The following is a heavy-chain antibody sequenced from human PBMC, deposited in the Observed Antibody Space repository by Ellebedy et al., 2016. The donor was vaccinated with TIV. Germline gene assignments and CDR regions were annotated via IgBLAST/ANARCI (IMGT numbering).Heavy chain of an antibody. V-gene: IGHV1-69*13. CDR3: ATDRETLYSMVV. Sequence: SVKVSCKASGGSFSSYAISWVRQAPGQGLEWMGGIIPLFGTDNYAQKFKGRITITADETTSTAYMEPSSLRSEDTAVYYCATDRETLYSMVVWGQGTTVTVSS. D-gene: IGHD2-2*02. J-gene: IGHJ6*02. CDR1: GGSFSSYA. CDR2: IIPLFGTD.